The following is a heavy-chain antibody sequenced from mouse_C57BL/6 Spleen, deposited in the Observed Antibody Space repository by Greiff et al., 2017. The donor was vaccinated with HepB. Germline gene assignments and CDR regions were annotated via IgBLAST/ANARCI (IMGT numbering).Heavy chain of an antibody. CDR2: IDPSDSYT. CDR3: ARMRYYGNFDY. D-gene: IGHD1-1*01. CDR1: GYTFTSYW. Sequence: QVQLKQPGAELVMPGASVKLSCKASGYTFTSYWMHWVKQRPGQGLEWIGEIDPSDSYTNYNQKFKGKSTLTVDKSSSTAYMQLSSLTSEDSAVYYCARMRYYGNFDYWGQGTTLTVSS. V-gene: IGHV1-69*01. J-gene: IGHJ2*01.